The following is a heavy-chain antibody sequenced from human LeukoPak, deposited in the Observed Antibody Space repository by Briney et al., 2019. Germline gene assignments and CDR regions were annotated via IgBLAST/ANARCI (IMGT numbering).Heavy chain of an antibody. CDR1: GFTFSSYE. V-gene: IGHV3-48*03. CDR2: ISSSGSTI. Sequence: GGSLGLSCAASGFTFSSYEMNWVRQAPGKGLEWVSYISSSGSTIYYADSVKGRFTISSDNAKNSLYLQMNSLRAEDTAVYYCARRRSKAVYDIWGQGTMVTVSS. CDR3: ARRRSKAVYDI. J-gene: IGHJ3*02. D-gene: IGHD1-14*01.